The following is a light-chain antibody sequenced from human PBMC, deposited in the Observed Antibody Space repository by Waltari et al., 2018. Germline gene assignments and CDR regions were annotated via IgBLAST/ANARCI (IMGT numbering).Light chain of an antibody. Sequence: EIVLTQSPATLSLSPGERATLSCRASQSVSSYLAWYQQRPGQAPRLLIYDASNRATGIPARFSGSGSVTDFSLTISSLEPEDFAVYYCQQRNIWPPMYTFGQGTKLE. V-gene: IGKV3-11*01. J-gene: IGKJ2*01. CDR2: DAS. CDR1: QSVSSY. CDR3: QQRNIWPPMYT.